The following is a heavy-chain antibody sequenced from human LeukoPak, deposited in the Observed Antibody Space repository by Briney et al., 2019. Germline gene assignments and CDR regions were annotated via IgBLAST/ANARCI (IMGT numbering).Heavy chain of an antibody. V-gene: IGHV3-30*04. Sequence: GGSLRLSCAASGFTFSSYAMHWVRQAPGKGLEWVAVISYDGSNKYYADSVKGRFTISRDNSKNTLYLQMNSLRAEDTAVYYCARGRRYCSGGSCYGVGYFDLWGRGTLVTVS. D-gene: IGHD2-15*01. J-gene: IGHJ2*01. CDR1: GFTFSSYA. CDR3: ARGRRYCSGGSCYGVGYFDL. CDR2: ISYDGSNK.